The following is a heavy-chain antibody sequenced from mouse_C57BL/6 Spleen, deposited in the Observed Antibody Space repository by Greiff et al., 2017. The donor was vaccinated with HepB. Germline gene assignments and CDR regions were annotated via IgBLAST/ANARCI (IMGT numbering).Heavy chain of an antibody. CDR2: IYPGDGDT. CDR1: GYAFSSSW. Sequence: VQLQQSGPELVKPGASVKISCKASGYAFSSSWMNWVKQRPGKGLEWIGRIYPGDGDTNYNGKFKGKATLTADKSSSTAYMQLSSLTSEDSAVYFCARSGLNWDFDYWGQGTTLTVSS. D-gene: IGHD4-1*01. CDR3: ARSGLNWDFDY. J-gene: IGHJ2*01. V-gene: IGHV1-82*01.